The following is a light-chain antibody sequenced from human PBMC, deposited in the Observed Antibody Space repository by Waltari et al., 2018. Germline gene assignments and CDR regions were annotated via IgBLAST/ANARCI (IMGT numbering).Light chain of an antibody. CDR1: SRDVGSYNR. CDR2: AAP. Sequence: QSALTQPPSVSGSPGQSVTISCTGTSRDVGSYNRASLYQQPPGPAPKLTIYAAPNRPSGVPDRFSGSKSGNTASLTISGLQAEDEADYYCSSYTSTSTFFFGTGTKVTVL. V-gene: IGLV2-18*02. J-gene: IGLJ1*01. CDR3: SSYTSTSTFF.